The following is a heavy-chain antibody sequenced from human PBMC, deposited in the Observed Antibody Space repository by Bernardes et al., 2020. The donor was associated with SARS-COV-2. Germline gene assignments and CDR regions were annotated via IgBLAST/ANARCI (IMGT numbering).Heavy chain of an antibody. J-gene: IGHJ4*02. CDR3: ARDYIDAASGSYGSPDY. CDR2: ISSSSSYI. Sequence: GGSLRLSCAASGFTFSSYSMNWVRQAPGKGLEWVSSISSSSSYIYYADSVKGRFTISRDNAKNSLYLQMNGLRAEDTAVYYCARDYIDAASGSYGSPDYWGQGTLVTVSS. D-gene: IGHD1-26*01. V-gene: IGHV3-21*01. CDR1: GFTFSSYS.